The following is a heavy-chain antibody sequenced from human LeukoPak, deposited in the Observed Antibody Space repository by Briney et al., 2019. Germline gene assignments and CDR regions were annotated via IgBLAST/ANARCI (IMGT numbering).Heavy chain of an antibody. CDR2: ISSNGGST. V-gene: IGHV3-64*01. D-gene: IGHD5-18*01. CDR1: GFTFSSYA. J-gene: IGHJ4*02. CDR3: AMTIQLWLRPGNYYFDY. Sequence: GGSLRLSCAASGFTFSSYAMHWVRQAPGKGLEYVSAISSNGGSTYYANSVKGRFTISRDNSKNTLYLQTGSLRAEDMAVYYCAMTIQLWLRPGNYYFDYWGQGTLVTVSS.